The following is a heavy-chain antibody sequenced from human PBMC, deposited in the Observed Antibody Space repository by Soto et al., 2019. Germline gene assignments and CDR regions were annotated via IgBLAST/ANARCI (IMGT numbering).Heavy chain of an antibody. D-gene: IGHD2-2*01. CDR1: GFTFDNYA. Sequence: EVQLVESGGGLVQPGRSLRLSCAASGFTFDNYAMHWVRQAPGKGLEWVSSISWNSGNTDYAGSVKGRFIISRDSAKNSLYLQMNSLRAEDTALYYCARSPQYCSSTNCLAYFDYWGQGTLVTVSS. V-gene: IGHV3-9*01. CDR3: ARSPQYCSSTNCLAYFDY. CDR2: ISWNSGNT. J-gene: IGHJ4*02.